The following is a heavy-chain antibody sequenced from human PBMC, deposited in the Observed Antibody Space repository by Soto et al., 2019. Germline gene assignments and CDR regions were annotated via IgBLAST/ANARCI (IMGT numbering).Heavy chain of an antibody. Sequence: EVQLVESGGGLVQPGGSLRLSCAASGFTFSSYWMSWVRQAPGKGLEWVANIKLDGSEKYYVDSVKGRFTISRDNAKNSLYLQMNSLRAEDTAVYYCARDTTMVRGVIGRLDYWGQGTLVTVSS. J-gene: IGHJ4*02. CDR3: ARDTTMVRGVIGRLDY. D-gene: IGHD3-10*01. V-gene: IGHV3-7*03. CDR1: GFTFSSYW. CDR2: IKLDGSEK.